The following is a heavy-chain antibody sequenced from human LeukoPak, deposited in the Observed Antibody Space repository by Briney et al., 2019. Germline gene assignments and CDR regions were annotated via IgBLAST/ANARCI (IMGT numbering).Heavy chain of an antibody. D-gene: IGHD3-3*01. J-gene: IGHJ5*02. CDR3: ATDLRSGHSPEGFSWLDP. CDR1: GGFISGYH. CDR2: ISYTGTT. Sequence: PSETLSLTCSVSGGFISGYHWRWIRQAPGQGLEWIGYISYTGTTNYNPSLKSRVTISVDTSRNQFSLRLSSVSAADTALYYCATDLRSGHSPEGFSWLDPWGQGTLVTVSS. V-gene: IGHV4-59*01.